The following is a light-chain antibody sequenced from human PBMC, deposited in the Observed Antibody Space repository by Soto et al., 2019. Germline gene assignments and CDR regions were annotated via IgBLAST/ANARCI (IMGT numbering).Light chain of an antibody. V-gene: IGKV1-39*01. J-gene: IGKJ2*01. CDR3: QQSFSTPPYT. CDR1: QSIRRD. Sequence: DLQMTQSPSSLSASVRDRVTITCRASQSIRRDFNWYQHKPGKAPKLLIYATSSLQSGVPSRFSGSGSGTDFTLTISSLQPEDFATYYCQQSFSTPPYTFGQGTKLEIK. CDR2: ATS.